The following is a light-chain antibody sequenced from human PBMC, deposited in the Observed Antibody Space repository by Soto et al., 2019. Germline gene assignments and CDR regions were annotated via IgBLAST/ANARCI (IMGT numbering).Light chain of an antibody. CDR3: QQRSNS. CDR1: QSVSRS. V-gene: IGKV3-11*01. J-gene: IGKJ5*01. Sequence: EIVLTQSTATLSLSPVYIATLSCRASQSVSRSLTWYQQKPGQAPRLLIYDASTRATGIPPRFSGSGSGTDFTLTISSLEPEDFAVYYCQQRSNSFGGGTRLEIK. CDR2: DAS.